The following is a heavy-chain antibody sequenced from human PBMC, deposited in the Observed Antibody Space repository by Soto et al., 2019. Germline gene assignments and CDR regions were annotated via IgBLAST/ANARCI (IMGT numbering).Heavy chain of an antibody. CDR3: AREYGTVVTDSMGY. J-gene: IGHJ4*02. CDR1: GFTFSSYA. D-gene: IGHD2-15*01. V-gene: IGHV3-30-3*01. Sequence: QVQLVESGGGVVQPGRSLRLSCAASGFTFSSYAMHWVRQAPGKGLEWVAVISYDGSNKCYADSVKGRFTISRDNSKNTLYLQMNSLRAEDTAVYYCAREYGTVVTDSMGYWGQGTLVTVSS. CDR2: ISYDGSNK.